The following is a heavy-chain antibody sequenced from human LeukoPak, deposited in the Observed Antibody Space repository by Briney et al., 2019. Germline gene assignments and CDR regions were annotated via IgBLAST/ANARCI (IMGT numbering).Heavy chain of an antibody. CDR3: ARRRDGYFDY. V-gene: IGHV4-59*08. D-gene: IGHD5-24*01. CDR2: IYYSGST. CDR1: GGSISSYY. Sequence: SETLSLTCTVSGGSISSYYWSWIRQPPRKGLEWIGYIYYSGSTNYNPSLRSRVTISVDTSKNQFSLKLSSVTAADTAVYYCARRRDGYFDYWGQGTLVTVSS. J-gene: IGHJ4*02.